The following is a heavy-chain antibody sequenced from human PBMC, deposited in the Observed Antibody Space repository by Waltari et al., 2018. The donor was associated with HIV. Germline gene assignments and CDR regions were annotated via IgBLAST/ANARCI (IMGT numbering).Heavy chain of an antibody. D-gene: IGHD1-26*01. CDR2: IYHSGGT. J-gene: IGHJ4*02. CDR3: ARAPVGASPYFDY. Sequence: QVQLQESGPGLVKPSETLSLTCAVSGYSISSGYYWGWIRQPPGQGLEWIGSIYHSGGTYYNPSLKSRVTISVDTSKNQFSLKLSSVTAADTAVYYCARAPVGASPYFDYWGQGTLVTVSS. CDR1: GYSISSGYY. V-gene: IGHV4-38-2*01.